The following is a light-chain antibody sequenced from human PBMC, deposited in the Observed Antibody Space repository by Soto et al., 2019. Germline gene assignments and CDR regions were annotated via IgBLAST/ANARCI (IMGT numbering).Light chain of an antibody. Sequence: IVMTQSPATVSVSPGERATLSCRASQSVSSNLAWHQQKPGAPPTLLINGASTRATGIPASISGSGSGTEFTPTTISLQAEDFTSDYCQLYIDRLRPFGQGTKAAIK. CDR1: QSVSSN. CDR2: GAS. CDR3: QLYIDRLRP. V-gene: IGKV3-15*01. J-gene: IGKJ1*01.